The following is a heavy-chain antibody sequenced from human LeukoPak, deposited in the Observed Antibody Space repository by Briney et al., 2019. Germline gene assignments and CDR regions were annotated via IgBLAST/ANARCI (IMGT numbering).Heavy chain of an antibody. V-gene: IGHV3-21*01. CDR2: ISSRSSYI. D-gene: IGHD6-19*01. Sequence: GGSLRLSCAASGFTFSSYSMNWVRQAPGKGLEWVSSISSRSSYIYYAYSVKGRFTISRDNAKNSLYLQMNSLRAEDTAVYYCARLYSRGWYPHWGQGTLVTVSS. CDR1: GFTFSSYS. J-gene: IGHJ4*02. CDR3: ARLYSRGWYPH.